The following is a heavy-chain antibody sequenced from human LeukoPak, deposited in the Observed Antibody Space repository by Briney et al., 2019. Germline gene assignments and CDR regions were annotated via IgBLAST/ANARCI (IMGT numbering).Heavy chain of an antibody. D-gene: IGHD3-10*01. J-gene: IGHJ4*02. CDR1: GYTFTGYY. CDR3: ARDSSYGSGSLDY. Sequence: ASVKVSCKASGYTFTGYYMHWVRQAPGQGLEWMGWINPNSGGTNYAQKFQGRVTMTRDTSISTAYMELSRLRSDDTAVYYCARDSSYGSGSLDYWGQGTLVTVSS. CDR2: INPNSGGT. V-gene: IGHV1-2*02.